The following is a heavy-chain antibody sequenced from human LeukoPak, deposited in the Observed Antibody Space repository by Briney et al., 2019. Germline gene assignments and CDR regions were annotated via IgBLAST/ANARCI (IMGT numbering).Heavy chain of an antibody. CDR3: ARPSCGVGTCYDY. V-gene: IGHV3-7*01. Sequence: PGGSLRLSCAASGFTFSSSWMSWLRQAPGKGLEWVTNIDQGGSGKYYVDSVKGRFTISRDNAKNSLYLQMNSLRAEDSAVYYCARPSCGVGTCYDYWGQGTRVTVS. CDR1: GFTFSSSW. J-gene: IGHJ4*02. CDR2: IDQGGSGK. D-gene: IGHD2-15*01.